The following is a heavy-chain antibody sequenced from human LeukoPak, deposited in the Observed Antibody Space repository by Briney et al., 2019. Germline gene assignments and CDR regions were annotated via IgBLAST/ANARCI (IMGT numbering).Heavy chain of an antibody. J-gene: IGHJ4*02. D-gene: IGHD1-14*01. Sequence: GGSLRLSCAGSGFTFGGYGMHWFRQTPGKRLDGVAVIAYDGSRAFYADSVKGRFTISRDNSKNTMSVPMDDLRAEDTAVYYCTRYNNDHFDYWGQGTLVTVSS. CDR1: GFTFGGYG. CDR3: TRYNNDHFDY. V-gene: IGHV3-33*01. CDR2: IAYDGSRA.